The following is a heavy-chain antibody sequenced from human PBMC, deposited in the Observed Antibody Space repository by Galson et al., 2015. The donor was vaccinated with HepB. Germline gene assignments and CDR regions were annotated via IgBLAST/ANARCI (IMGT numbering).Heavy chain of an antibody. CDR1: GFTFSSYA. V-gene: IGHV3-30-3*01. CDR3: AREQYDFWSGYYGFSGMDV. CDR2: ISYDGSNK. Sequence: SLRLSCAASGFTFSSYAMHWVRQAPGKGLEWVAVISYDGSNKYYADSVKGRFTISRDNSKNTLYLQMNSLRAEDTAVYYCAREQYDFWSGYYGFSGMDVWGQGTAVTVSS. D-gene: IGHD3-3*01. J-gene: IGHJ6*02.